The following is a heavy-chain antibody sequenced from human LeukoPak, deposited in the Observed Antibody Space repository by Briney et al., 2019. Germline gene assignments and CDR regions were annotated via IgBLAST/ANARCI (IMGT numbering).Heavy chain of an antibody. CDR2: ISPYNGNT. CDR1: GYTFISYG. V-gene: IGHV1-18*01. CDR3: ARGGSDCSGGNCPYSWFDP. J-gene: IGHJ5*02. D-gene: IGHD2-15*01. Sequence: GASVKVSCKASGYTFISYGISWVRQAPGQGLEWMGWISPYNGNTKYAQKLQGRVTMTTDTSTSTAYMELRSLTSDDTAVYYCARGGSDCSGGNCPYSWFDPWGQGTLVTVSS.